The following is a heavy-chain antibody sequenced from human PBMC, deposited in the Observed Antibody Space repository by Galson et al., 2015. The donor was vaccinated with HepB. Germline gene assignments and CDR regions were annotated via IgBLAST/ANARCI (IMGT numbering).Heavy chain of an antibody. CDR1: GGPINSNW. V-gene: IGHV4-4*02. D-gene: IGHD6-19*01. Sequence: ETLSLTCAVSGGPINSNWWSWVRQPPGKGLEWIGEISHLGSTNYNPSFKSRLTISVDKSKNQFSLELTSVTAADTAVYYCARAGFSSDWTPLRLDYWGQGTLVTVFS. CDR2: ISHLGST. J-gene: IGHJ4*02. CDR3: ARAGFSSDWTPLRLDY.